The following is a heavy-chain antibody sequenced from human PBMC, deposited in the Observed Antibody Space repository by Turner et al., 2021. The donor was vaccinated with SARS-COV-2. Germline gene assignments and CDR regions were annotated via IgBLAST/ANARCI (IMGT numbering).Heavy chain of an antibody. D-gene: IGHD4-17*01. J-gene: IGHJ6*02. CDR2: IYYSGST. Sequence: QVQLQESGPGLVKPSETLSLTCTVSGGSISRYYWSWIRQPPGKGLEWIGYIYYSGSTNYNPSLKSRVTISIDTSKNQFSLSLSSVTAADTAVYYCARHSTVTENYSNGMDVWGQGTTVTVS. CDR1: GGSISRYY. CDR3: ARHSTVTENYSNGMDV. V-gene: IGHV4-59*08.